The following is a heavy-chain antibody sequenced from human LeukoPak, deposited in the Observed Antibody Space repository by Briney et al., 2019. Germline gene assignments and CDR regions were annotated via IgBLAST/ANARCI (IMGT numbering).Heavy chain of an antibody. V-gene: IGHV4-39*01. D-gene: IGHD1-26*01. CDR3: ARHATQWELRHNWFDP. CDR2: IYYSGST. J-gene: IGHJ5*02. CDR1: GGSISSSSYY. Sequence: SETLSLTCTVSGGSISSSSYYWGWIRQPPGKGLEWIGSIYYSGSTYYNPSLKGRVTISVDTSKNQFSLKLSSVTAADTAVYYCARHATQWELRHNWFDPWGQGTLVTVSS.